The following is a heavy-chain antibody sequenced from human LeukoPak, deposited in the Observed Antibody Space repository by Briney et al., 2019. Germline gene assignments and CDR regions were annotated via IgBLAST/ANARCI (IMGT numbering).Heavy chain of an antibody. V-gene: IGHV1-18*01. J-gene: IGHJ6*03. CDR1: GYIFTQYG. CDR3: ARRTGYNFYYLDV. Sequence: ASVKVSCKALGYIFTQYGISWVRQAPGQGLEWMAWISTNTGNADHAQKFQGRVTMTTDTSTSTAYMELRSLTSDDTAMYYCARRTGYNFYYLDVWGQGTTVIVCS. CDR2: ISTNTGNA. D-gene: IGHD3/OR15-3a*01.